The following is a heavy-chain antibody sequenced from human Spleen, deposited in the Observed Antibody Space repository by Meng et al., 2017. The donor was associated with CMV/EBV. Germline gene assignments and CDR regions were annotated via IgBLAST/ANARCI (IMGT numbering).Heavy chain of an antibody. CDR3: ALSTGVAFDY. J-gene: IGHJ4*02. D-gene: IGHD2-8*02. Sequence: QWQRQQSGRGLLKPSQTPSPTCAVYGGSFSGYYWSCIRQPPGKGLEWIGEINHSGSTNYNPSLKSRVTISVDTSKNQFSLKLSSVTAADTAVYYCALSTGVAFDYWGQGTLVTVSS. CDR2: INHSGST. CDR1: GGSFSGYY. V-gene: IGHV4-34*01.